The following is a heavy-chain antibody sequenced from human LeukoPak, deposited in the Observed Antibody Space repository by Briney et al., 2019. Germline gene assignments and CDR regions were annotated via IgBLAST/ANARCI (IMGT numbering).Heavy chain of an antibody. J-gene: IGHJ4*02. CDR2: ISSSATYT. Sequence: NTGGSLRLSRVPSGFTVSSHSMNWVRQAPGKGLEWVSSISSSATYTYCADSVKGRFTISRDNAKKSVYLQMNSLRADDSALYYCARDSTADLDYWGQGTLVTVSS. CDR3: ARDSTADLDY. V-gene: IGHV3-21*01. D-gene: IGHD6-19*01. CDR1: GFTVSSHS.